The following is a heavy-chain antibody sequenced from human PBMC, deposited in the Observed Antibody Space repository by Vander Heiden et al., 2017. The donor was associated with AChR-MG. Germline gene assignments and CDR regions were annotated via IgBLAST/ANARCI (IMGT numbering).Heavy chain of an antibody. CDR2: IRYDGSNK. CDR1: GFPFSSYG. Sequence: QVQLVESGGGVVQPGGSLSPSCAASGFPFSSYGMHWVRQAPGKGLEGVAFIRYDGSNKYYADSVKGRFTISRDNSKNTLYLQMNSLRAEDTAVYCCAKGGGYSSSWSDYWGQGTLVTVSS. D-gene: IGHD6-13*01. J-gene: IGHJ4*02. V-gene: IGHV3-30*02. CDR3: AKGGGYSSSWSDY.